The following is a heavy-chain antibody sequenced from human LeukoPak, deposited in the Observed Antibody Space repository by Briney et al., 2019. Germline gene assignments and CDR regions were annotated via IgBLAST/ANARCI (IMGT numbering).Heavy chain of an antibody. V-gene: IGHV1-2*02. J-gene: IGHJ5*02. CDR3: ARRMTTVSANWFDP. D-gene: IGHD4-17*01. CDR2: INPNSGGT. Sequence: ASVKVSCKASGYTFTVYFMHWVRQAPGQGLEWMGWINPNSGGTNYAQKFQGRVTMTRDTSISTAYMELSRLTSDDTAVYYCARRMTTVSANWFDPWGQGTLVTVPS. CDR1: GYTFTVYF.